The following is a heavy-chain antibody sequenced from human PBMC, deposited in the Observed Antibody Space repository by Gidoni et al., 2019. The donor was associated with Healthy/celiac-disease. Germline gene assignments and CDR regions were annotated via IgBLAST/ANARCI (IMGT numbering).Heavy chain of an antibody. D-gene: IGHD3-22*01. V-gene: IGHV4-61*01. CDR1: GGSVSSGSYY. Sequence: QVQLQESGPGLVKPSETLSLTCTVAGGSVSSGSYYLTWIRQPPGKGLEWIGDLYYRGSTNYNPSLKSRVTISVDTSKNQFSLKLSSVTAADTAVYYCAREHDTMIVNYGMDVWGQGTTVTVSS. CDR2: LYYRGST. CDR3: AREHDTMIVNYGMDV. J-gene: IGHJ6*02.